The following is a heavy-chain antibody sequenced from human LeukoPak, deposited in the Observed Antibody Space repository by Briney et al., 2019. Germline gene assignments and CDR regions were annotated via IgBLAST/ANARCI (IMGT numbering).Heavy chain of an antibody. D-gene: IGHD6-6*01. CDR2: IYTSGST. V-gene: IGHV4-61*02. J-gene: IGHJ4*02. Sequence: PSQTLSLTCTVSGGSISSGSYYWSWIRQPAGKGLEWIGRIYTSGSTNYNPSLKSRVTISVDTSKNQFSLKLSSVTAADTAVYYCARGSLFGPARLVDYWGQGTLVTVSS. CDR3: ARGSLFGPARLVDY. CDR1: GGSISSGSYY.